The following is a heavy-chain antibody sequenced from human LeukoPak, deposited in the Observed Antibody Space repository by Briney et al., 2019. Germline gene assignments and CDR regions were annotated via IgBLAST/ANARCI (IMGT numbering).Heavy chain of an antibody. CDR2: ISSSSSTI. CDR3: AREKVRGVIITLSAFDI. CDR1: LFTFSSYS. D-gene: IGHD3-10*01. J-gene: IGHJ3*02. V-gene: IGHV3-48*01. Sequence: GGSLRLTCAGSLFTFSSYSMNWVRQAPGKGREGVSYISSSSSTIYYADSVKGGFTISRENAKNSLYLQMNSLRAEDTAVYYCAREKVRGVIITLSAFDIWGQGTMVTVSS.